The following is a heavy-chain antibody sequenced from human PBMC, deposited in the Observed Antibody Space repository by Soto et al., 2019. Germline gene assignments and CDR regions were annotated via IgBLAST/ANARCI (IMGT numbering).Heavy chain of an antibody. J-gene: IGHJ6*02. CDR2: ISACNGNT. CDR3: ATGPPYYYDRGYYYGMDV. V-gene: IGHV1-18*04. CDR1: GYTFTSYG. D-gene: IGHD3-22*01. Sequence: ASVKVSCKASGYTFTSYGISWVRQAPGQGLEWMGWISACNGNTNYAQKLQGRVTMTTDTSTSTAYMELRSLRSDDTAVYYCATGPPYYYDRGYYYGMDVWGQGTTVTVSS.